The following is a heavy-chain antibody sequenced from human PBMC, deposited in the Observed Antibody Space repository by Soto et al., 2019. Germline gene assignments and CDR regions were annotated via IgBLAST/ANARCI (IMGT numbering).Heavy chain of an antibody. Sequence: QVQLVQSGAEVKKPGASVKVSCKASGYTFTSYGISWVRQAPGQGLEWMGWISAYNGNTNYAQKLQGRVTMTTDTSTSTAYMELRSLRSADTGVYCCARFEYSSSYEFGAFDIWGQGTMVTVSS. CDR3: ARFEYSSSYEFGAFDI. CDR1: GYTFTSYG. D-gene: IGHD6-6*01. CDR2: ISAYNGNT. J-gene: IGHJ3*02. V-gene: IGHV1-18*01.